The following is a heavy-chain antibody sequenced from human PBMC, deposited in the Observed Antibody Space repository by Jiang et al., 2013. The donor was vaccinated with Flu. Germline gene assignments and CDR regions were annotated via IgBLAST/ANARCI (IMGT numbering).Heavy chain of an antibody. V-gene: IGHV2-5*02. CDR2: IYWDDDK. D-gene: IGHD3-9*01. CDR3: AHGGYDILTGYYKGYDY. J-gene: IGHJ4*02. Sequence: GWIRQPPGKALEWLALIYWDDDKRYSPSLKSRLTITKDTSKNQVVLTMTNMDPVDTATYYCAHGGYDILTGYYKGYDYWGQGTLVTVSS.